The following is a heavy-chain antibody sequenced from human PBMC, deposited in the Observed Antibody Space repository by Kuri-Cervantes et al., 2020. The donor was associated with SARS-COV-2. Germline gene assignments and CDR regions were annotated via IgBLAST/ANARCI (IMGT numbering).Heavy chain of an antibody. CDR2: INHSGST. Sequence: SETLSLTCTVSGYSISSGYYWGWIRQPPGKGLEWIGEINHSGSTNYNPSLKSRVTISVDTPKNQFSLRLSSVTAADTGVYYCARASTTIYGVLIALFSSNAFGIWGQGTMVTVSS. J-gene: IGHJ3*02. D-gene: IGHD3-3*01. CDR3: ARASTTIYGVLIALFSSNAFGI. V-gene: IGHV4-38-2*02. CDR1: GYSISSGYY.